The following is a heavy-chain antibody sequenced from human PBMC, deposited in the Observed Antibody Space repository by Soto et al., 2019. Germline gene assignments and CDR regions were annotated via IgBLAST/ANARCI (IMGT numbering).Heavy chain of an antibody. Sequence: QVQLVESGGGVVQPGRSLRLSCAASGFTFSSYAMHWVRQAPGKGLGWVAVISYDGSNKYYADSVKGRFTISRDNSKNTLYLQMNSLRAEDTAVYYCARGEVDYYDSSGYYGNGFDYWGQGTLVTVSS. J-gene: IGHJ4*02. V-gene: IGHV3-30-3*01. CDR2: ISYDGSNK. CDR1: GFTFSSYA. D-gene: IGHD3-22*01. CDR3: ARGEVDYYDSSGYYGNGFDY.